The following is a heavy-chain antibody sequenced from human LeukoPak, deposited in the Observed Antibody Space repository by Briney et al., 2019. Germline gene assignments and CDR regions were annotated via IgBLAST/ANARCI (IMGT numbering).Heavy chain of an antibody. CDR3: ARAAAAAGRGVSY. CDR2: ISAYNGNT. J-gene: IGHJ4*02. Sequence: ASVKVSCKASGYTFTNYGVSWVRQAPGQGLEWMGWISAYNGNTNYAQKLQGRVTMTTDTSTSTAYMELRSLTSDDTAVCYCARAAAAAGRGVSYWGQGTLVTVSS. CDR1: GYTFTNYG. V-gene: IGHV1-18*01. D-gene: IGHD6-13*01.